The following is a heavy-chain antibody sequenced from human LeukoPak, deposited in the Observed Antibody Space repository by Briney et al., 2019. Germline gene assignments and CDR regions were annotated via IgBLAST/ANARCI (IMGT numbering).Heavy chain of an antibody. V-gene: IGHV1-2*02. J-gene: IGHJ4*02. CDR2: ITPNSGGT. Sequence: GASVKVSCKTSGYTFTGYYMHWVRQAPGQGLEWMGWITPNSGGTDYAQKFRGRVTMTRDTSISTAYMELTGLTSDDTALYYCARDLRGNSFDYWGQGTLVTVSS. CDR1: GYTFTGYY. CDR3: ARDLRGNSFDY. D-gene: IGHD2-15*01.